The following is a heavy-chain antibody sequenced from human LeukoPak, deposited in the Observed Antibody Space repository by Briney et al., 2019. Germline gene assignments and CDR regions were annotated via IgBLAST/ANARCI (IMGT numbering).Heavy chain of an antibody. CDR2: INHSGST. J-gene: IGHJ6*03. V-gene: IGHV4-34*01. Sequence: SETLSLTCAVYGGSFSGYYWSWIRQPPGKGLEWIGEINHSGSTNYNPSLKSRVTISVDTSKNQFSLKLSSVTAADTAVYYCAREKREWRRWLQLRKDPIYYYYMDVWGKGTTVTISS. D-gene: IGHD5-24*01. CDR1: GGSFSGYY. CDR3: AREKREWRRWLQLRKDPIYYYYMDV.